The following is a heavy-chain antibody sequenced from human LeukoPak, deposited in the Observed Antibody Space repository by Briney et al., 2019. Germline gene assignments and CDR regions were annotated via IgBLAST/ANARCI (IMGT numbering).Heavy chain of an antibody. CDR3: ARDLAPSSSGLDY. Sequence: SGTLSRTCAVSGGSISSSNWWSWVRQPPGKGLEWIGEIYHSGSTNYNPSLKSRVTISVDKSKNQFSLKLSSVTAADTAVYYCARDLAPSSSGLDYWGQGTLVTVSS. D-gene: IGHD6-13*01. CDR1: GGSISSSNW. CDR2: IYHSGST. J-gene: IGHJ4*02. V-gene: IGHV4-4*02.